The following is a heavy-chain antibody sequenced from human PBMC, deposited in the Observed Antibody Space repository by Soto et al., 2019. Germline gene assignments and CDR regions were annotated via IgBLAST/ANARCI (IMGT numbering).Heavy chain of an antibody. J-gene: IGHJ6*02. D-gene: IGHD2-2*01. CDR2: ISGSVDTI. V-gene: IGHV3-23*01. CDR3: AVPVPAATHYDYYDMDV. CDR1: GFTFSYYT. Sequence: EVQLSESGGGLVQPGGSLRLSCAASGFTFSYYTMSWVRQAPGKGLEWVSGISGSVDTIYYADSVKGRFTISRDNSKNTLYLQMNSLRADDTAVYYCAVPVPAATHYDYYDMDVWGQGTTVTVSS.